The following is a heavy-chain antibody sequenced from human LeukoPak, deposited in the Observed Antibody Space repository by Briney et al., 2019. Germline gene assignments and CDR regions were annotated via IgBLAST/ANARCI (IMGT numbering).Heavy chain of an antibody. CDR3: ARAMTNYCSGGSCYEYNWFDP. CDR2: TYYRSKWYN. V-gene: IGHV6-1*01. Sequence: SQTLSLTCAISGDSVSSNSAAWNWIRQSPSRGLEWLGRTYYRSKWYNDYAVSVKSRITINPDTSKNQFSLQLNSVTPEDTAVYYCARAMTNYCSGGSCYEYNWFDPWGQGTLVTVSS. D-gene: IGHD2-15*01. CDR1: GDSVSSNSAA. J-gene: IGHJ5*02.